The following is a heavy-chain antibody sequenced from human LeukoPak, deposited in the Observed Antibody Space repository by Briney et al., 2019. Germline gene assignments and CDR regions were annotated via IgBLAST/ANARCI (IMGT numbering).Heavy chain of an antibody. D-gene: IGHD2-15*01. CDR2: IYYSGST. J-gene: IGHJ5*02. CDR3: ARTLGYCSGGSCYEEWFDP. Sequence: SETLSLTCTVSGDSIRSYYWSWIRQPPGKGLEWIGCIYYSGSTKYNPPLKSRVTISVDTSKNQFSLKLSSVTAADTAVYYCARTLGYCSGGSCYEEWFDPWGQGTLVTVSS. V-gene: IGHV4-59*01. CDR1: GDSIRSYY.